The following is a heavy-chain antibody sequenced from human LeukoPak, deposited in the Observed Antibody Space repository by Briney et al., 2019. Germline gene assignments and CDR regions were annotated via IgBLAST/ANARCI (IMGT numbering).Heavy chain of an antibody. CDR2: INPSSGGT. CDR1: GYTFTGYY. CDR3: AREDSTGYYHDY. Sequence: ASVKVSCKASGYTFTGYYMHWVRQAPGQGLEWMGRINPSSGGTNYAQKFQGRVTMTRDTSISTAYMELSSLRSEDTAEYYCAREDSTGYYHDYWGQGNLVTVSS. V-gene: IGHV1-2*06. D-gene: IGHD3-22*01. J-gene: IGHJ4*02.